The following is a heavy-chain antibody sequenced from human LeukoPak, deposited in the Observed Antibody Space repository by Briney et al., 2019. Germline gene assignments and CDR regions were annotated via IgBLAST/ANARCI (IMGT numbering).Heavy chain of an antibody. D-gene: IGHD6-6*01. V-gene: IGHV4-61*08. J-gene: IGHJ2*01. CDR2: IYHSGST. Sequence: PSETLSLTCTVSGGSISSGGYYWSWIRQPPGKGLEWIGYIYHSGSTYYNPSLKSRVTISVDTSKNQFSLKLSSVTAADTAVYYCARDLRGAARPWNFDLWGRGTLVTVSS. CDR1: GGSISSGGYY. CDR3: ARDLRGAARPWNFDL.